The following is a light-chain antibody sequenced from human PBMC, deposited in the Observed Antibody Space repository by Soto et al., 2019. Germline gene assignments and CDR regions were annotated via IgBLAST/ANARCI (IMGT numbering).Light chain of an antibody. CDR1: QDMNTY. CDR3: QQYSSHST. Sequence: DMQLTQSPPFLSASVGDRVTISCRASQDMNTYIAWYQQKPGKAPKLLIYDASSLESGVPSRFSGSGSGTEFSLTISSLQPDDFATYYCQQYSSHSTFGQGTKVDIK. V-gene: IGKV1-9*01. J-gene: IGKJ1*01. CDR2: DAS.